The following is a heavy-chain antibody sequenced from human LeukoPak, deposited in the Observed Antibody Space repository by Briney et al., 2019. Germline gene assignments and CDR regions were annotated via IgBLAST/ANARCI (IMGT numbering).Heavy chain of an antibody. J-gene: IGHJ4*02. V-gene: IGHV3-7*01. CDR2: IKQDGSEK. CDR1: GFTFSSYG. CDR3: ARDEGPFDY. Sequence: GGSLRLSCAASGFTFSSYGMHWVRQAPGKGLEWVANIKQDGSEKYYVDSVKGRFTISRDNAKNSLYLQMNSQRAEDTAVYYCARDEGPFDYWGQGTLVTVSS.